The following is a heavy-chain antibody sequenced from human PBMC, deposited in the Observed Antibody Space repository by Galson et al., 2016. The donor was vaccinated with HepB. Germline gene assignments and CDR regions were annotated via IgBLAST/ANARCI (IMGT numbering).Heavy chain of an antibody. J-gene: IGHJ4*02. D-gene: IGHD3-10*01. CDR3: AGSLRYGSGSYYVPG. CDR1: GGSISSGGYY. V-gene: IGHV4-31*03. CDR2: ISYIGST. Sequence: TLSLTCSVSGGSISSGGYYWTWIRQHPGKGLEWNGYISYIGSTNYNSSLKSRAAMSLDTSKNQFSLNLNSGPAADTAIYYRAGSLRYGSGSYYVPGWGQGTLVTVSS.